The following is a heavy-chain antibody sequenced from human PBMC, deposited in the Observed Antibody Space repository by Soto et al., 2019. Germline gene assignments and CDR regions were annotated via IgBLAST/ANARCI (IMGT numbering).Heavy chain of an antibody. V-gene: IGHV3-74*01. CDR3: ASLGGYDRGYYYYYMDV. CDR2: INSDGSST. J-gene: IGHJ6*03. D-gene: IGHD5-12*01. Sequence: GESLKISCAASGFTFSSYWMHWVRQAPGKGLVWVSRINSDGSSTSYADSVKGRFTISRDNAKNTLYLQMNSLRAEDTAVYYCASLGGYDRGYYYYYMDVWGKGTTVTVSS. CDR1: GFTFSSYW.